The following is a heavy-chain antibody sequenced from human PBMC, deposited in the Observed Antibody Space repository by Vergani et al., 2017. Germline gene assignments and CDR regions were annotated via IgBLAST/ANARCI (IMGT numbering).Heavy chain of an antibody. CDR3: ARRYYDILTGYYRFDY. J-gene: IGHJ4*02. D-gene: IGHD3-9*01. CDR2: IHPADSDT. CDR1: GYSFTNYW. V-gene: IGHV5-51*01. Sequence: EVQLVQSGAEVKKPGESLKIPCQISGYSFTNYWIGWVRQMPGKGLEWMGIIHPADSDTRYSPSFQGQVTISADKSISPAYLQWSSLKASGTAMYYCARRYYDILTGYYRFDYWGQGTLVTVSS.